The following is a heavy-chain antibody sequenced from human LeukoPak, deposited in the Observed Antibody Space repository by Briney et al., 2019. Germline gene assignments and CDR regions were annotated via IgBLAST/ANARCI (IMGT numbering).Heavy chain of an antibody. CDR1: GDSISNYY. CDR3: ARDFWSSTSRTTNKSYYYYYYMDV. D-gene: IGHD2-2*01. J-gene: IGHJ6*03. V-gene: IGHV4-4*07. CDR2: IYITGDS. Sequence: SETLSLTCTVSGDSISNYYWSWIRQPAGKGLEWIGRIYITGDSNYNPSLKSRVTISVDSSKNQFSLKLSSVTAADTAVYYCARDFWSSTSRTTNKSYYYYYYMDVWGKGTTVTVSS.